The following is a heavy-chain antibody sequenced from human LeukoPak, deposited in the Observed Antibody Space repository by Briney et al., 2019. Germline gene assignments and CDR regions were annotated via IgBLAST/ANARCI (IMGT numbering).Heavy chain of an antibody. CDR2: INHSGST. CDR3: ARANPLNIVLMVYASPRAAVGPFDY. J-gene: IGHJ4*02. V-gene: IGHV4-34*01. D-gene: IGHD2-8*01. CDR1: GGSFSGYY. Sequence: PSETLSLTCAVYGGSFSGYYWSWIRQPPGKGLEWIGEINHSGSTNYNPSLKSRVTISVDTSTNQFSLKLSSVTAADTAVYYCARANPLNIVLMVYASPRAAVGPFDYWGQGTLVTVSS.